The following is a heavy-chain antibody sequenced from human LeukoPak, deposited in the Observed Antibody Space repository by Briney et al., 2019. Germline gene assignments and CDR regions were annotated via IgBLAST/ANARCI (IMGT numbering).Heavy chain of an antibody. CDR2: IYWDDDK. D-gene: IGHD4-11*01. J-gene: IGHJ4*02. V-gene: IGHV2-5*02. CDR1: GFSLTTGGVA. Sequence: SGPTLVKPTQTLTLTCTVSGFSLTTGGVAVGWIRHPPGKALEWLALIYWDDDKAYSPSLKSRLTITKDTSKNQVVLRMTNMDPVDTGTYYCAHRRGRDSGNYVYYFDYWGQGTLVTVSS. CDR3: AHRRGRDSGNYVYYFDY.